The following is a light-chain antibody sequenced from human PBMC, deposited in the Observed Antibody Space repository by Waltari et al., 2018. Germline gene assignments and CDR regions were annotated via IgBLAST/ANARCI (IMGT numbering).Light chain of an antibody. V-gene: IGKV4-1*01. CDR1: QSILFRSTNKNY. CDR3: QQYYSTPQT. J-gene: IGKJ1*01. CDR2: WAS. Sequence: DIVMTQSPDSLAVSLGERATIHCKSSQSILFRSTNKNYLAWYQQKSGQPPKLLIYWASTRESGVPDRFSGSGSGTDFTLTISRLQAEDVAVYYCQQYYSTPQTFGQGTKVEMK.